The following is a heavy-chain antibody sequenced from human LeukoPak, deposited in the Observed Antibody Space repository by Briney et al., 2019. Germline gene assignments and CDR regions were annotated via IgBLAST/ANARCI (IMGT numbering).Heavy chain of an antibody. D-gene: IGHD3-3*01. CDR3: AAVPDYAFWSGYGDY. J-gene: IGHJ4*02. CDR2: IVVGSGNT. Sequence: AASVKVSCKASGFTFTSSAMQWVRQARGQRLEWIGWIVVGSGNTNYAQKFQERVTITRDMSTSTAYMELSSLRSEDTAVYYCAAVPDYAFWSGYGDYWGQGTLVTVSS. V-gene: IGHV1-58*02. CDR1: GFTFTSSA.